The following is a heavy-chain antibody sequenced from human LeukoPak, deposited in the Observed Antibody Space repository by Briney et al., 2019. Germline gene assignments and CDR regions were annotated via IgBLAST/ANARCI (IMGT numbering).Heavy chain of an antibody. CDR1: GFTFSSYW. Sequence: GGPLRLSCAASGFTFSSYWMSWVRQAPGKGLEWVANIKQDGSEKYYVDSVKGRFTISRDNAKNSLYLQMNSLRAEDTAVYYCAGLRYYDFWSGYYWGQGTLVTVSS. D-gene: IGHD3-3*01. CDR2: IKQDGSEK. CDR3: AGLRYYDFWSGYY. V-gene: IGHV3-7*01. J-gene: IGHJ4*02.